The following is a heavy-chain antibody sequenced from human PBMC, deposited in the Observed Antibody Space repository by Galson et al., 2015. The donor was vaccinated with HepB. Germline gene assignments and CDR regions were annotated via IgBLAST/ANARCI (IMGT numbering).Heavy chain of an antibody. D-gene: IGHD6-19*01. J-gene: IGHJ5*02. CDR1: GFTFSSYA. CDR2: ISGSGGRK. Sequence: SLRLSCAASGFTFSSYAMSWVRPPPGKGLEWASAISGSGGRKYYADSVKGRFTISSDNSKNTLYLQMNSLRAEDTAVYYCAKWGSSGWYPNWFDPWGQGTLVTVSS. V-gene: IGHV3-23*01. CDR3: AKWGSSGWYPNWFDP.